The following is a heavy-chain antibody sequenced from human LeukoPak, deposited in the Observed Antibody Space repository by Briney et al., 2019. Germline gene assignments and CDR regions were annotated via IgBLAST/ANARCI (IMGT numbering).Heavy chain of an antibody. J-gene: IGHJ4*02. Sequence: ASVKVSCKASGYIFTSYYLHWVGQPPARGREGMGIINPSGGSTNYAQKFQGRVTITRDTSTSTVYMELNSLRSEDTAVYYCAGSDTHSNINLGYCSGGSCYGTDYWGQGTLVTVSS. CDR1: GYIFTSYY. V-gene: IGHV1-46*01. D-gene: IGHD2-15*01. CDR3: AGSDTHSNINLGYCSGGSCYGTDY. CDR2: INPSGGST.